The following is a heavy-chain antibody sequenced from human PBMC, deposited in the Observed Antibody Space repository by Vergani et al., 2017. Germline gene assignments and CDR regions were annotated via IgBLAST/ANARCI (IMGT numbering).Heavy chain of an antibody. Sequence: QVQLQESGPGLVKPPGTLSLTCAVSGGSISGTNWWSWVRQSPGKGLEWIGEIYHSGSTNYNPSLKSRVTISVDTSKNQFSLNLTSVTAADTAVYYCTRHGRSGWAGYFQHWGQGTLVTASS. J-gene: IGHJ1*01. D-gene: IGHD6-19*01. CDR1: GGSISGTNW. CDR3: TRHGRSGWAGYFQH. CDR2: IYHSGST. V-gene: IGHV4-4*03.